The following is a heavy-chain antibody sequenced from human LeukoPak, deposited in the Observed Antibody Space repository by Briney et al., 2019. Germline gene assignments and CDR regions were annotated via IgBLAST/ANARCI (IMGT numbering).Heavy chain of an antibody. CDR2: IYYSRST. CDR1: GGSISSSSYY. V-gene: IGHV4-39*07. Sequence: PSETLSLTCTVSGGSISSSSYYWGWIRQPPGKGLEWIGSIYYSRSTYYNPSLKSRVTISVDTSKNQFSLKLSSVTAADTAVYYCARVKDDFWSGYYGYYYYYYMDVWGKGTTVTVSS. CDR3: ARVKDDFWSGYYGYYYYYYMDV. J-gene: IGHJ6*03. D-gene: IGHD3-3*01.